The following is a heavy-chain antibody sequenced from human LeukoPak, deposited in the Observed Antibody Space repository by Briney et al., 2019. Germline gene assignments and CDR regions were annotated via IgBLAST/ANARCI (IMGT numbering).Heavy chain of an antibody. D-gene: IGHD3-22*01. CDR2: ISVRSNYR. CDR3: VRLRRNNDRSGYYYYYDY. CDR1: GYTFSDFS. Sequence: PGGSLRLSCAASGYTFSDFSVNWVRQAPGKGLEWVSSISVRSNYRCYADSVRGRFTISRDDARDSLFLQMNSLRAEDTAVYFCVRLRRNNDRSGYYYYYDYWGQGTLVTVSS. J-gene: IGHJ4*02. V-gene: IGHV3-21*01.